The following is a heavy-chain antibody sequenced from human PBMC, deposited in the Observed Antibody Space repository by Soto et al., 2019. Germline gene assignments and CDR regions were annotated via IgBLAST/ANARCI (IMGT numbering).Heavy chain of an antibody. Sequence: ASVKVSCKASGYTFTSYGISWVRQAPGQGLEWMGRISAYNGNTNYAQKLQGRVTMTTDTSTSTAYMELRSLRSDDTAVYYCASTAYYYDSSGYSLVAFDIWGQGTMVTVSS. V-gene: IGHV1-18*04. J-gene: IGHJ3*02. D-gene: IGHD3-22*01. CDR2: ISAYNGNT. CDR3: ASTAYYYDSSGYSLVAFDI. CDR1: GYTFTSYG.